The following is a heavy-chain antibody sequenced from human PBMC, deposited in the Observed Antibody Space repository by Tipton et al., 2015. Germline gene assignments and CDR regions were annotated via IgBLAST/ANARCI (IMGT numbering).Heavy chain of an antibody. D-gene: IGHD1-26*01. CDR2: IDPRNGHT. CDR1: GHTFNVNY. V-gene: IGHV1-2*02. Sequence: QSGPEVKMPGASVKVSCKASGHTFNVNYMHWVRQAPGQGLEWMGWIDPRNGHTQYSQKFQGRVIMTRATSISTAYMELTSLRSDDTAMYFCARDPGRPGYYWYFDLWGRGTQVTVSS. CDR3: ARDPGRPGYYWYFDL. J-gene: IGHJ2*01.